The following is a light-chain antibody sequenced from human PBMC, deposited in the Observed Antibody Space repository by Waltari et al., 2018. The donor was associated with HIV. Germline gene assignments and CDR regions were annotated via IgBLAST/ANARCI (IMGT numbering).Light chain of an antibody. Sequence: EIVLPQSPGTLSLSPGERATLSCRASQSVSGSYLAWYQQKPGQAPRLLIYGASSRATGIPDRFSGSGSGTDFTLTISRLEPEDFAVYYCQQYGSSLTWTFGQGTKVEIK. CDR1: QSVSGSY. V-gene: IGKV3-20*01. CDR3: QQYGSSLTWT. J-gene: IGKJ1*01. CDR2: GAS.